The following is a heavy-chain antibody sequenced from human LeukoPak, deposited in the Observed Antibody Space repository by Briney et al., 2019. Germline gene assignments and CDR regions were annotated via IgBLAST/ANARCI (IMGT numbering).Heavy chain of an antibody. CDR2: ISYSGTP. Sequence: SETLPLTCNVSGGSINTANYYWTWIRQPPGKGLEWIGYISYSGTPYYNPSLNSRVTISLDTSKNQFSLRLNSVTAADTAMYYRARDRYGDFEDYWGQGTLVTVSS. V-gene: IGHV4-30-4*08. CDR1: GGSINTANYY. J-gene: IGHJ4*02. CDR3: ARDRYGDFEDY. D-gene: IGHD4-17*01.